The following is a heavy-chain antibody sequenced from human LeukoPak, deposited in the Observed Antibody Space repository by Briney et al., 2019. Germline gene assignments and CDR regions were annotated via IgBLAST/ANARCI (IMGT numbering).Heavy chain of an antibody. Sequence: PGGSLRLSCAVSGFIFSSSAMSWVRQAPGKGLEWVSAISGGGDDTSYADSARGRFTVSRDNAKNTVYLQMNSLRAEDTAVYYCVSFYETYWGRGTLVTVSS. V-gene: IGHV3-23*01. CDR3: VSFYETY. J-gene: IGHJ4*02. CDR1: GFIFSSSA. D-gene: IGHD2/OR15-2a*01. CDR2: ISGGGDDT.